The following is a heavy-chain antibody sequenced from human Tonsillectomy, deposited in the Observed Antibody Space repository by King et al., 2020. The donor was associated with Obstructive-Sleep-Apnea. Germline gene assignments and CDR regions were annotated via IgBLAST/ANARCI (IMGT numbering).Heavy chain of an antibody. Sequence: VQLVESGGGLVQPGGSLRLSCAASGVTFSSDNMKGVRQAPGRGLEWVAYICSSSDTMYYADSVKGRFTISNDNAKNSLYLQMSNLRAEDTGVYYCARGGWYDWRDRNWFDPWGQGTLVTVSS. V-gene: IGHV3-48*04. D-gene: IGHD1-1*01. J-gene: IGHJ5*02. CDR2: ICSSSDTM. CDR3: ARGGWYDWRDRNWFDP. CDR1: GVTFSSDN.